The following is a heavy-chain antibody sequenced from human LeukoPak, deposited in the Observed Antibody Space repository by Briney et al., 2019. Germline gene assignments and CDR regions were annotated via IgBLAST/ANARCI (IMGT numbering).Heavy chain of an antibody. CDR1: GYTFTGYY. D-gene: IGHD3-22*01. CDR3: ARGPPTIVVVITTGDFDS. CDR2: ISPNSGGT. V-gene: IGHV1-2*02. J-gene: IGHJ4*02. Sequence: ASVKVSCKASGYTFTGYYIHWVRQAPGQGLEWMGWISPNSGGTNYAQKFQGRVTMTRDTSTSTAYMELRRLRSDDRAVYYCARGPPTIVVVITTGDFDSWGQGTLVTVSS.